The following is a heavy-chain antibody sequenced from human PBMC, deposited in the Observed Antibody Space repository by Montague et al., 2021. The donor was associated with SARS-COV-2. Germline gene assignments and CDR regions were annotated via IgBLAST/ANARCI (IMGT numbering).Heavy chain of an antibody. Sequence: SETLSLTCTVSGGSISSSSYYWGWIRQPPGKGLEWIGSIYYTGSPYYNPSLKSRVTISVDTSKNQLSLNLSSVTAADTAVYYCARRAGWNIVVVVGDRHAFDIWGQGTMVTVSS. V-gene: IGHV4-39*01. CDR1: GGSISSSSYY. CDR2: IYYTGSP. CDR3: ARRAGWNIVVVVGDRHAFDI. J-gene: IGHJ3*02. D-gene: IGHD2-15*01.